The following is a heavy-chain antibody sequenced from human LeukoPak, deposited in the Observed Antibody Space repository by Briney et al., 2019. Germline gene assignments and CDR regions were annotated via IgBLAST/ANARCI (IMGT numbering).Heavy chain of an antibody. D-gene: IGHD4-23*01. CDR2: ISGSGGST. V-gene: IGHV3-23*01. CDR3: AKSVIQTTVVKTPFDY. J-gene: IGHJ4*02. CDR1: VFTFKIYA. Sequence: GGSLRLSRAASVFTFKIYAMSWVRQPPGKGREEVSAISGSGGSTYYADSVKGRFTISRDNSKNTLYLQMNSLRVEDTAVYYCAKSVIQTTVVKTPFDYWGQGTLVTVSS.